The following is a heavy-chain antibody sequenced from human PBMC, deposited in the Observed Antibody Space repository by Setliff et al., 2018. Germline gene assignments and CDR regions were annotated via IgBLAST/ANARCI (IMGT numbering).Heavy chain of an antibody. V-gene: IGHV1-18*01. CDR1: GYTFSSYG. D-gene: IGHD2-15*01. CDR2: ISSYNDIT. CDR3: AISTLSICSGGTCPNAFDV. Sequence: ASVKVSCKTSGYTFSSYGLSWVRQAPGQGLEWMGWISSYNDITNYAQRFQGRVTMTTDTSTSAAYMELRSLRSDDTAVYYCAISTLSICSGGTCPNAFDVWGQGTMVTVSS. J-gene: IGHJ3*01.